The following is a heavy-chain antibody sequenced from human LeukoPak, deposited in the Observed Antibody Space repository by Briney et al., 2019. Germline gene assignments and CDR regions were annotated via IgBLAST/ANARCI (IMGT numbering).Heavy chain of an antibody. CDR1: GLTFSSYS. D-gene: IGHD6-19*01. V-gene: IGHV3-21*01. Sequence: PGGSLGLSCAASGLTFSSYSMNWVRQAPGKGLEWVPSISSSSSYIYYAVSEKGRFTISRDNAKNSLYLQMNSLRAEDTAVYYCARDIVPSSSGWYEFDYWGQGTLVTVPS. CDR3: ARDIVPSSSGWYEFDY. J-gene: IGHJ4*02. CDR2: ISSSSSYI.